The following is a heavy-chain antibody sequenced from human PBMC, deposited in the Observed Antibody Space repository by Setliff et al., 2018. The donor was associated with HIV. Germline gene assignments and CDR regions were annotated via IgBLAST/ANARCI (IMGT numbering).Heavy chain of an antibody. CDR3: ARISTYYYDSSGYTDFDY. D-gene: IGHD3-22*01. V-gene: IGHV3-30-3*01. J-gene: IGHJ4*02. Sequence: GGSLRLSCAASGFTFSSYAMHWVRQAPGKGLEWVAVISYDGSNKYYADSVKGRFTISRDNSKNTLYLQMNSLRAEDTAVYYCARISTYYYDSSGYTDFDYWGQGTLVTVSS. CDR1: GFTFSSYA. CDR2: ISYDGSNK.